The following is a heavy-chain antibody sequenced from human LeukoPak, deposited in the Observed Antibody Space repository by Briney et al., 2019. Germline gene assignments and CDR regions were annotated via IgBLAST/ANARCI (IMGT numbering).Heavy chain of an antibody. D-gene: IGHD1-26*01. CDR3: ARHGATAYFFDY. Sequence: PSETLSLTCTVSGGSISSNAYYWGWIRRPPGKGLEWIGIIYYSGTTYYNPSLKSRVTISVDTSKNQFSLKLSSVTAADTAVYFCARHGATAYFFDYWGQGILVTVSS. CDR2: IYYSGTT. CDR1: GGSISSNAYY. V-gene: IGHV4-39*01. J-gene: IGHJ4*02.